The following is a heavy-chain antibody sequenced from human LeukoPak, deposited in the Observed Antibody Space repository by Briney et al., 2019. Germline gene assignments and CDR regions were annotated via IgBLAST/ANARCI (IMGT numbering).Heavy chain of an antibody. D-gene: IGHD5-24*01. CDR1: GGPISSYY. V-gene: IGHV4-59*08. CDR2: IYYSGST. Sequence: SETLSLTCTVSGGPISSYYWSWIRQPPGKGLEWIGYIYYSGSTNYNPSLKSRVTISVDTSKNQFSLKLSSVTAADTAVYYCASQEMATIDYWYFDLWGRGTLVTVSS. J-gene: IGHJ2*01. CDR3: ASQEMATIDYWYFDL.